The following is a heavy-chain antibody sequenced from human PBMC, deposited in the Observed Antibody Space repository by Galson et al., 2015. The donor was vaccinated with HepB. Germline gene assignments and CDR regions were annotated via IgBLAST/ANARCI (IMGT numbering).Heavy chain of an antibody. J-gene: IGHJ4*02. CDR3: TRAHRDSQRYFDS. CDR2: TRNRANSYTT. Sequence: SLRLSRAASGFTFKDHYMDWVRQAPGKGLEWVARTRNRANSYTTEYAASVQGRFTISRDDSKNSVYLQMNSLETEDTALYYCTRAHRDSQRYFDSWGQGTLVTVSS. D-gene: IGHD6-25*01. V-gene: IGHV3-72*01. CDR1: GFTFKDHY.